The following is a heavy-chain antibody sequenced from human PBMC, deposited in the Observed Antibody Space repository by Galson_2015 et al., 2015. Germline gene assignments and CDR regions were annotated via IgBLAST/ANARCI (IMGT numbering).Heavy chain of an antibody. Sequence: SLRLSCAASGFTFSDYYMSWIRQAPGKGLEWVSYISASSTTKYYAGSVKGRFTISRDNAKNSPYLQMKSLRAEDTAVYYCARSLYWNHAGDVDYWGQGTLVTVSS. D-gene: IGHD2-8*02. J-gene: IGHJ4*02. CDR1: GFTFSDYY. CDR3: ARSLYWNHAGDVDY. CDR2: ISASSTTK. V-gene: IGHV3-11*01.